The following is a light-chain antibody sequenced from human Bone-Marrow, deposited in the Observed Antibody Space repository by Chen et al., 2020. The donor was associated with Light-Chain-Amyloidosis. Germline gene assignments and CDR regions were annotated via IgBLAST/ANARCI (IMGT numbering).Light chain of an antibody. CDR3: QVWDRSSDRPV. CDR2: DDS. J-gene: IGLJ3*02. CDR1: NIGSTS. V-gene: IGLV3-21*02. Sequence: SYVLTQPSSVSVAPGQTATIACGGNNIGSTSVHWYQQTPGQAPLLVGYDDSDRPSGIPERLSGSNWGNTATLTISRVEAGDEADYYCQVWDRSSDRPVFGGGNKLTVL.